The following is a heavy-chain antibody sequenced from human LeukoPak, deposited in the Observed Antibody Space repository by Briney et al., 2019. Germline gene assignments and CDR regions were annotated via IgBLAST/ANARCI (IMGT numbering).Heavy chain of an antibody. J-gene: IGHJ5*02. CDR1: GGTFSSYA. V-gene: IGHV1-69*06. CDR3: ATALYYYGSGSLNWFDP. Sequence: VASVKVSCKASGGTFSSYAISWVRQAPGQGLEWMGGIIPIFGTANYAQKFQGRVTMTEDTSTDTAFMELSSLRSEDTAVYYCATALYYYGSGSLNWFDPWGQGTLVTVSS. D-gene: IGHD3-10*01. CDR2: IIPIFGTA.